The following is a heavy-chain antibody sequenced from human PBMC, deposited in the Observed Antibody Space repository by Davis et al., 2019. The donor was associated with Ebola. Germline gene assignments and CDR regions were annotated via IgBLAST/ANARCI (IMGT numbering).Heavy chain of an antibody. CDR3: ARSASPWFDP. CDR1: GGSISSYC. V-gene: IGHV4-59*08. CDR2: IYYSGST. Sequence: SETLSLTCTVSGGSISSYCWSWIRQPPGKGLEWIGYIYYSGSTNYNPSLKSRVTISVDTSKNQFSLKLSSVTAADTAVYYCARSASPWFDPWGQGTLVTVSS. J-gene: IGHJ5*02.